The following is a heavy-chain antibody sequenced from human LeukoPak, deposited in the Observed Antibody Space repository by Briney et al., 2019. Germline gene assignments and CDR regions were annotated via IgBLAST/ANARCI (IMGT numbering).Heavy chain of an antibody. J-gene: IGHJ2*01. CDR3: AKDRSFYGAPWYFDL. CDR1: GFTFNNYA. D-gene: IGHD4-17*01. Sequence: GGSLRLSCAASGFTFNNYAMSWVRQAPGKGLEWVSAITGSTGDLYYRDSVRGRFTISRDNSKNTLYLQMNSLRAEDTAIYYCAKDRSFYGAPWYFDLWGRGTLVTVSS. CDR2: ITGSTGDL. V-gene: IGHV3-23*01.